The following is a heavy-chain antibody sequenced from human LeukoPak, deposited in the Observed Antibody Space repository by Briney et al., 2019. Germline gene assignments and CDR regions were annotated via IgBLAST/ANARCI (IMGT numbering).Heavy chain of an antibody. D-gene: IGHD4-17*01. CDR3: ARHYGP. Sequence: SXTLSLTCTVSXXXXXSXXYYWXXXRXPXGKGLEWIGRIYHSGSTYYNPSLKSRVTISVDTSRNQFSLNLSSVTAADTAVYYCARHYGPWGQGTLVAVSS. CDR2: IYHSGST. J-gene: IGHJ5*02. CDR1: XXXXXSXXYY. V-gene: IGHV4-39*01.